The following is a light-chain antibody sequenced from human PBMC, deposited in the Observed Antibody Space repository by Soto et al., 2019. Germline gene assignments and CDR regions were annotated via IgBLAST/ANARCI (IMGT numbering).Light chain of an antibody. CDR2: GNS. CDR1: SSNIGAGYD. CDR3: QSYDSSLSVV. V-gene: IGLV1-40*01. Sequence: QSVLTQPPSVSGAPGQRVTISCTGSSSNIGAGYDVHWYQQLPGTAPKHLIYGNSNRPSGVPERFSGSKAGTSASLAITGLQAGDEADYYCQSYDSSLSVVFGGGTKLTVL. J-gene: IGLJ2*01.